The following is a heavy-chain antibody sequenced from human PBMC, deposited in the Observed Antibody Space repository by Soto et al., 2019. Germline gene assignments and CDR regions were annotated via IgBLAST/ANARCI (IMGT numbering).Heavy chain of an antibody. CDR1: GFTFSSYA. J-gene: IGHJ6*02. CDR2: ISYDGSNK. Sequence: SLRLSCAASGFTFSSYAMHWVRQAPGKGLEWVAVISYDGSNKYYADSVKGRFTISRDNSKNTLYLQMNSLRAEDTAVYYCARGMEQQPKFGGIYGMDVWGQGTTVTVSS. D-gene: IGHD6-13*01. CDR3: ARGMEQQPKFGGIYGMDV. V-gene: IGHV3-30-3*01.